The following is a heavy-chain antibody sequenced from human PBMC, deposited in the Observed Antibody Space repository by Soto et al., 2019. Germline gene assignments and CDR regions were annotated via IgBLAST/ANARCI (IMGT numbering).Heavy chain of an antibody. CDR2: IYGDGRRT. CDR3: AKDGSPEFRWHIGH. J-gene: IGHJ4*02. Sequence: DVQLLDSGGDLVQPGGSLRLSCSASGFTFREYTMNWVRQAPGPGLKWVSGIYGDGRRTLYANSVRGRFTISRDNSGNTLYLQMNNRSVVDTAVDYCAKDGSPEFRWHIGHWGQGTLVTVSP. D-gene: IGHD3-10*01. V-gene: IGHV3-23*03. CDR1: GFTFREYT.